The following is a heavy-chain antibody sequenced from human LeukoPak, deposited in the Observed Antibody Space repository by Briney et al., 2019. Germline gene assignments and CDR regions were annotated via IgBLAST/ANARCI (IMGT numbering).Heavy chain of an antibody. J-gene: IGHJ3*02. D-gene: IGHD2-2*01. Sequence: ASVKVSCKASGGTFSSYAISWVRQAPGQGLEWMGGIIPIFGTANYAQKFQGRVTITADESTSTAYMELSSLRSGDTAVYYCASALDCSSTSCSGRVAFDIWGQGTMVTVSS. V-gene: IGHV1-69*01. CDR2: IIPIFGTA. CDR3: ASALDCSSTSCSGRVAFDI. CDR1: GGTFSSYA.